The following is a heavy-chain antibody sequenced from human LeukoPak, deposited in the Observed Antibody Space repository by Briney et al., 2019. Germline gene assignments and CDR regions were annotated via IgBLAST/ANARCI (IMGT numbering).Heavy chain of an antibody. CDR1: GCTFTSYG. D-gene: IGHD5-18*01. Sequence: ASVKVSCKASGCTFTSYGISWVRQAPGQGLEWMGWISAYNGNTNYAQKLQGRVTMTTDTSTSTGYMELRSLRSDDTAVYYCARGANTAMVIAHYGMDVWGQGTTVTVSS. V-gene: IGHV1-18*01. CDR3: ARGANTAMVIAHYGMDV. J-gene: IGHJ6*02. CDR2: ISAYNGNT.